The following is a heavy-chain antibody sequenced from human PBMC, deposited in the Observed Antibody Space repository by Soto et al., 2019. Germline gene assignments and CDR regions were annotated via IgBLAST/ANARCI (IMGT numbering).Heavy chain of an antibody. Sequence: GGSLRLSCAASGFSFSKFAMHWVRQAPGKGLECVAVTWFDGSKRDYADSVKGRFTVSRDNSENTLSLQMNNLRAEDTGVYYCASEGDRSGYQVYFDSWAQGTVVTVSS. D-gene: IGHD3-22*01. J-gene: IGHJ4*02. V-gene: IGHV3-33*01. CDR1: GFSFSKFA. CDR2: TWFDGSKR. CDR3: ASEGDRSGYQVYFDS.